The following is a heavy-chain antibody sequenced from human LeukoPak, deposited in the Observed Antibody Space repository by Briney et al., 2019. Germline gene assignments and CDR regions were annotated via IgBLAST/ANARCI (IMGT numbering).Heavy chain of an antibody. J-gene: IGHJ4*02. Sequence: GESLKISCEGSGYLFTSYWIAWVRQMPGKGLEGMGIIYPADSDARYSPSFQGHVTISADKSISTAYLQWSSLKASDTAMYYCARLRRISSSPGYWGQGTLVTVSS. CDR3: ARLRRISSSPGY. V-gene: IGHV5-51*01. D-gene: IGHD3-3*02. CDR1: GYLFTSYW. CDR2: IYPADSDA.